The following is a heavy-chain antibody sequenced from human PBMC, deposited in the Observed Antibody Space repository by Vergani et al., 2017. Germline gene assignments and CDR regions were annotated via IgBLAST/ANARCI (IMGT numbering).Heavy chain of an antibody. D-gene: IGHD4-17*01. V-gene: IGHV3-74*01. CDR3: AATVTDYYYDGMDV. CDR2: INSDGSST. J-gene: IGHJ6*02. CDR1: GFTFSSYW. Sequence: EVQLVESGGGLVQPGGSLRLSCAASGFTFSSYWMHWVRQAPGKGLVWVSRINSDGSSTSYADSVKGRFTISRDNAKNTLYLQMNSLRAEDTAVYYCAATVTDYYYDGMDVWGQGTTVTVSS.